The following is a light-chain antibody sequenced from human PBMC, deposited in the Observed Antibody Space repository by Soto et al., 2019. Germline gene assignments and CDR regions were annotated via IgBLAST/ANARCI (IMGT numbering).Light chain of an antibody. Sequence: DIVMTQSPLSLPVTPGEPASISCRSSQSLLHSNGYNYLDWYLQKPGQSPQLLIYLGSNRASGVPDRFSGSGSGTDFTLKISRVEAEDVGVYYCMQALQTRIFTFGSGTKVDIK. V-gene: IGKV2-28*01. CDR1: QSLLHSNGYNY. CDR3: MQALQTRIFT. CDR2: LGS. J-gene: IGKJ3*01.